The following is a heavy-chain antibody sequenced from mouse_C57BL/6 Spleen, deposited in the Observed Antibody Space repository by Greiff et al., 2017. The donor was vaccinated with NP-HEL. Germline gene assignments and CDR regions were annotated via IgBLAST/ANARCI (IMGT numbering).Heavy chain of an antibody. CDR2: IYPGSGST. CDR1: GYTFTSYW. V-gene: IGHV1-55*01. D-gene: IGHD1-1*01. CDR3: ARAGYYGSRALSLFDY. Sequence: QVQLQQPGAELVKPGASVKMSCKASGYTFTSYWITWVKQRPGQGLAWIGDIYPGSGSTNYNEKFKSKATLPVDTSSSTAYMQLSSLTSEDSAVYYCARAGYYGSRALSLFDYWGQGTTLTVSS. J-gene: IGHJ2*01.